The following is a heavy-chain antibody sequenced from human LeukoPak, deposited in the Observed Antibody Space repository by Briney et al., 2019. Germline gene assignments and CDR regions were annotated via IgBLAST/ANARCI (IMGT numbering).Heavy chain of an antibody. J-gene: IGHJ4*02. V-gene: IGHV3-21*01. CDR2: ISSSSSYI. CDR3: ARDPSSGWFDY. CDR1: GFTFSSYS. D-gene: IGHD6-19*01. Sequence: GGALRLSCAASGFTFSSYSMNWVRQAPGNGLEWVSSISSSSSYIYYADSVNGRFTISSDNAKNSLYLQMNSLRAEDMAVYYCARDPSSGWFDYWGPGTLVTVSS.